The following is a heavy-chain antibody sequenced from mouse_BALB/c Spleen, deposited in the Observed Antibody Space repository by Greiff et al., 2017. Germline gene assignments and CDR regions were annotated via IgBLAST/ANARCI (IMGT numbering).Heavy chain of an antibody. J-gene: IGHJ4*01. Sequence: EVKVVESGGGLVKPGGSLKLSCAASGFTFSDYYMYWVRQTPEKRLEWVATISDGGSYTYYPDSVKGRFTISRDNAKNNLYLQMSSLKSEDTAMYYCAREGAIYDGYLNYAMDYWGQGTSVTVSS. CDR3: AREGAIYDGYLNYAMDY. D-gene: IGHD2-3*01. CDR2: ISDGGSYT. CDR1: GFTFSDYY. V-gene: IGHV5-4*02.